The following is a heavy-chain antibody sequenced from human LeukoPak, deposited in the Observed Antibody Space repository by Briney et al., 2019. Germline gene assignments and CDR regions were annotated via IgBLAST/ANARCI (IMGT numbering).Heavy chain of an antibody. D-gene: IGHD1-26*01. CDR1: GFTFSSCA. V-gene: IGHV3-23*01. CDR3: AKVVGATPYYFDY. CDR2: ITGGVAST. Sequence: GGSLRLSCAASGFTFSSCAMGWVRRAPGKGREWVSGITGGVASTYYADSVKGRFTISRDNSKNTLYLQMNSLSAEDTATYYCAKVVGATPYYFDYWGQGTLVTVSS. J-gene: IGHJ4*02.